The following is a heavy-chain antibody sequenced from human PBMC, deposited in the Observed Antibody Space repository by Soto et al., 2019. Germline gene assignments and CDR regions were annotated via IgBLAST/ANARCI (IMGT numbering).Heavy chain of an antibody. CDR1: GYTLTELS. CDR2: FDPEDGET. D-gene: IGHD6-13*01. Sequence: ASVKVSCKVSGYTLTELSTHWVRQAPGKGLEWMGGFDPEDGETIYAQKFQGRVTMTEDTSTDTAYMELSSLRSEDTAVYYCATAGYSSRVTVWFDPWGQGTLVTVSS. V-gene: IGHV1-24*01. J-gene: IGHJ5*02. CDR3: ATAGYSSRVTVWFDP.